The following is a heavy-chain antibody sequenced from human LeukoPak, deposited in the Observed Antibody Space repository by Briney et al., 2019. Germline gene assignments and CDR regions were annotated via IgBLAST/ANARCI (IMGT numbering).Heavy chain of an antibody. V-gene: IGHV1-18*01. J-gene: IGHJ3*02. CDR2: ISAYNGNT. CDR1: GYTFTSYG. D-gene: IGHD6-19*01. CDR3: ATDGYDSGWYYDAFDI. Sequence: ASVKVSCKASGYTFTSYGISWVRQAPGQGLGWMGWISAYNGNTNYAQKRQGRVTMTTDTSTSTAYMELRSLRSEDTAVYYCATDGYDSGWYYDAFDIWGQGTMVTVSS.